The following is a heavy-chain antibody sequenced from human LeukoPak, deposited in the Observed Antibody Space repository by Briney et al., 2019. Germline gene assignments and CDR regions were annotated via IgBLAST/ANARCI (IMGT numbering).Heavy chain of an antibody. J-gene: IGHJ4*02. CDR3: ARGSLWFGEFTLAY. D-gene: IGHD3-10*01. Sequence: SQTLSLTCTVSGSSISSYYWSWIRQPPGKGLEWIGYIYYSGSTNYNPSLKSRVTISVDTSKNQFSLKLSSVTAADTAVYYCARGSLWFGEFTLAYWGQGTLVTVSS. CDR2: IYYSGST. V-gene: IGHV4-59*01. CDR1: GSSISSYY.